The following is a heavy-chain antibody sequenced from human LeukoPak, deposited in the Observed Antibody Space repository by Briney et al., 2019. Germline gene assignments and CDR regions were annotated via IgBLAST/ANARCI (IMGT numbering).Heavy chain of an antibody. CDR1: GFTFDDYA. CDR3: ASGDTAMVTRAFDI. J-gene: IGHJ3*02. V-gene: IGHV3-9*01. D-gene: IGHD5-18*01. CDR2: ISWNSGSI. Sequence: GGSLRLSCAASGFTFDDYAMHWVRQAPGKGLEWVSGISWNSGSITYADSVKGRFTISRDNAKNSLYLQMNSLRAEDTALYYCASGDTAMVTRAFDIWGQGTMVTVSS.